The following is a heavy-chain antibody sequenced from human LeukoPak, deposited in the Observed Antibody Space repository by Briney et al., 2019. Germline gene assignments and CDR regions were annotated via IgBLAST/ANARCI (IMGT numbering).Heavy chain of an antibody. D-gene: IGHD6-13*01. Sequence: PGGSLRLSCAASGFTFRSYSMNWVRQAPGKGLEWLSYISNDGTTIYYADSVKGRFTISRDNAKNSLHLQMNSLRAGDTAVYYCARDRRPSSWLGVGPWGQGTLVTVSS. J-gene: IGHJ5*02. CDR3: ARDRRPSSWLGVGP. CDR2: ISNDGTTI. V-gene: IGHV3-48*04. CDR1: GFTFRSYS.